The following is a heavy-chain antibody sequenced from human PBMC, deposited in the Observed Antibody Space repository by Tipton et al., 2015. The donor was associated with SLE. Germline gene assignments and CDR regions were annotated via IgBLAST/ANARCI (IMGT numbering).Heavy chain of an antibody. CDR1: GGSFGSGGYY. Sequence: TLSLTCTVSGGSFGSGGYYWTWVRQSAGKGLEFIGRIYTSGSTNYNPSLESRVTISVGTSKNQFYLRLTSVTAADTAVYYCARGGAFWSGPTSYYYFFYYMGVWGKGTTVTVSS. CDR3: ARGGAFWSGPTSYYYFFYYMGV. CDR2: IYTSGST. D-gene: IGHD3-3*01. J-gene: IGHJ6*03. V-gene: IGHV4-61*02.